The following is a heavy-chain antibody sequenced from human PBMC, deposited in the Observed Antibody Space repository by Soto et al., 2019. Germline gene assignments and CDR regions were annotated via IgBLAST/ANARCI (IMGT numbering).Heavy chain of an antibody. CDR3: AAVRTQAEWLSYFDY. Sequence: ASVKVSCKASGFTFTSSAVQWVRQARGQRLEWIGWIVVGSGNTNYAQKFQERVTITRDMSTSTAYMELSSLRSEDTAVYYCAAVRTQAEWLSYFDYWGQGTLVTVS. D-gene: IGHD3-3*01. V-gene: IGHV1-58*01. CDR1: GFTFTSSA. J-gene: IGHJ4*02. CDR2: IVVGSGNT.